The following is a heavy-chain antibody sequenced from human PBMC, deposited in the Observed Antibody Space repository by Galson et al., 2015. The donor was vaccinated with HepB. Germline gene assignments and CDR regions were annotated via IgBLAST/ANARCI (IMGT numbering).Heavy chain of an antibody. D-gene: IGHD6-19*01. J-gene: IGHJ1*01. CDR1: GFTFSSYA. CDR3: AKDTSGWYRLGGYFQH. CDR2: ISYDGSNK. Sequence: SLRLSCAASGFTFSSYAMHWVRQAPGKGLEWVAVISYDGSNKYYADSVKGRFTISRDNSKNTLYLQMNSLRAEDTAVYYCAKDTSGWYRLGGYFQHWGQGTLVTVSS. V-gene: IGHV3-30*04.